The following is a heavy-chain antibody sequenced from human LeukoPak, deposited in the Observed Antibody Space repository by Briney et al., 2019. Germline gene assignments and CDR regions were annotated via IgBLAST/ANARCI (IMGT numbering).Heavy chain of an antibody. V-gene: IGHV2-5*02. CDR3: APTSSSAGGFDY. Sequence: ESAPTLVNPTQTLTLTCTFSGFSLSTRDVGVAVAWIRQPPGTALEWLALIYWDDDKHYSPSLKTRLTIAKDTSKNQVVLTMSNMAPVDTATYCCAPTSSSAGGFDYWGQGTLVTVSS. D-gene: IGHD6-6*01. CDR1: GFSLSTRDVG. CDR2: IYWDDDK. J-gene: IGHJ4*02.